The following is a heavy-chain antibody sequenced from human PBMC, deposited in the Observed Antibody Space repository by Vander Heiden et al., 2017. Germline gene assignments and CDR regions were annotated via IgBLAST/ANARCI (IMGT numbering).Heavy chain of an antibody. CDR1: GYTFTSYV. Sequence: QVQLVQSGAEVKKHGASVKVSCKASGYTFTSYVINWVRQATGQGLEWMGWMNPNSGNTGYTQKFQGRVTMTRNTSISTAYMELSSLRSEDTAVYFCARGRRAAAGTDYWGQGTLVTVSS. CDR3: ARGRRAAAGTDY. J-gene: IGHJ4*02. V-gene: IGHV1-8*01. CDR2: MNPNSGNT. D-gene: IGHD6-13*01.